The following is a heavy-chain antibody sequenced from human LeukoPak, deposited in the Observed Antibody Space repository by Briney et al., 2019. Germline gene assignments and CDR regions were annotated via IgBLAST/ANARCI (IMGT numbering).Heavy chain of an antibody. Sequence: GSLRLSRAASGFTFSSYAMHWVRQAPGKGLEWVAVISYDGSNKYYADSVKGRFTISRDNSKNTLYLQMNSLRAEDTAVYYCARDICSSTSCYTGRFDYWGQGTLVTVSS. V-gene: IGHV3-30-3*01. J-gene: IGHJ4*02. CDR1: GFTFSSYA. CDR2: ISYDGSNK. CDR3: ARDICSSTSCYTGRFDY. D-gene: IGHD2-2*02.